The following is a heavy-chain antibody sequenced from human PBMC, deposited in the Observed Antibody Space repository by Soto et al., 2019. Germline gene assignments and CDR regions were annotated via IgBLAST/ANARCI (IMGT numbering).Heavy chain of an antibody. V-gene: IGHV3-23*01. D-gene: IGHD3-22*01. J-gene: IGHJ4*02. CDR3: AKHSDINGYNIDY. CDR2: ISGSGDYT. Sequence: GGSLRLSCAASGFAFSRYVMTWVRQAPGKGLEWVSLISGSGDYTYYADSVKGRFTISRDNPKNTLFLQMNSLRAEETAIYYCAKHSDINGYNIDYWGQGTLVTVSS. CDR1: GFAFSRYV.